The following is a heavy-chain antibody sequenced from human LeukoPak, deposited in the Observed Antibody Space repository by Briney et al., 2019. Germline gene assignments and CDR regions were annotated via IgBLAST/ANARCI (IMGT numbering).Heavy chain of an antibody. Sequence: PGGSLRLSCAASGFTFSRFWMSWVRQAPGKGLEWVANINYEGSEKYYVDSVKGRSTISRDNARNALYLQMNSLRAEDTAVYYCVRVSVGATNYFDFGGQGTLVTVSS. J-gene: IGHJ4*02. V-gene: IGHV3-7*04. D-gene: IGHD1-26*01. CDR3: VRVSVGATNYFDF. CDR1: GFTFSRFW. CDR2: INYEGSEK.